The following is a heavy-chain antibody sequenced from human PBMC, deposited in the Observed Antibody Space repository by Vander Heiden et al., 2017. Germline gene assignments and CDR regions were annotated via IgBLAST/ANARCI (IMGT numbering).Heavy chain of an antibody. J-gene: IGHJ4*02. V-gene: IGHV3-23*01. D-gene: IGHD3-3*01. CDR3: AKVRERGSIFGVVEG. Sequence: EVQLLDSGGGLVQPGGSLRLSCAASGFPFSRYAMSWVRQAPGKGLEWVSAFSGSGGSTYYADSVKGRFTISRDNSKNTLYLQMNSLRAEDTAIYYCAKVRERGSIFGVVEGWGQGTLVTVSS. CDR1: GFPFSRYA. CDR2: FSGSGGST.